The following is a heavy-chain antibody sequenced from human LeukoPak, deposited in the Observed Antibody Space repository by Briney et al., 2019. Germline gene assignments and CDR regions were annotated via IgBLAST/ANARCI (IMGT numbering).Heavy chain of an antibody. D-gene: IGHD3-22*01. J-gene: IGHJ6*03. CDR2: MSGSGAST. Sequence: GGSLRLSCAGTGFTFTSYAKTWVRQAPGMGLEWVSAMSGSGASTYYADSVRGRFTISRDDSKNTLYLQMNSLRADDTAVYYCARGSSASTYYNMDVWGKGTMVTVSS. V-gene: IGHV3-23*01. CDR3: ARGSSASTYYNMDV. CDR1: GFTFTSYA.